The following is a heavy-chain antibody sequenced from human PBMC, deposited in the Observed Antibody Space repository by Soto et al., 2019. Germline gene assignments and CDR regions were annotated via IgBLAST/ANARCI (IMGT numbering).Heavy chain of an antibody. CDR2: IHASGNT. J-gene: IGHJ5*02. CDR3: ARSSHKESWFDP. Sequence: ETLSLTCSVSGGSLNNFYWNWIRQTAGKGLEWIGRIHASGNTNYNPSLKSRATLSVDTSKNQFSLKVRSVTAADTAVYYCARSSHKESWFDPWGQGTLVTVSS. V-gene: IGHV4-4*07. CDR1: GGSLNNFY. D-gene: IGHD6-19*01.